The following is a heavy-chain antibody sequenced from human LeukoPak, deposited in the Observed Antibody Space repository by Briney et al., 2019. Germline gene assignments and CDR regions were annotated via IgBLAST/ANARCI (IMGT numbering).Heavy chain of an antibody. J-gene: IGHJ4*02. CDR3: AKDRGSGSEYFDY. CDR2: IYSGGST. V-gene: IGHV3-66*01. CDR1: GFTVSSNY. D-gene: IGHD3-22*01. Sequence: GGSLRLSCAASGFTVSSNYMSWVRQAPGKGLGWVSVIYSGGSTYYADSVKGRFTMSRDNSKNTLYLQMTSLRAEDTAVYYCAKDRGSGSEYFDYWGQGTLVTVSS.